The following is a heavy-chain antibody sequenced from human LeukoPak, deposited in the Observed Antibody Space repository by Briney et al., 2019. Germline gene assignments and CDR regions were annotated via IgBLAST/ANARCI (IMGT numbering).Heavy chain of an antibody. CDR2: ISYDGSNK. CDR1: GFTFSSYA. V-gene: IGHV3-30*04. J-gene: IGHJ3*02. CDR3: ARAARDAFDI. Sequence: PGRSLRLSCAASGFTFSSYAMHWVHQAPGKGLEWVAVISYDGSNKYYADSVKGRFTISRDNSKNTLYLQMNSLRAEDTAVYYCARAARDAFDIWGQGTMVTVSS.